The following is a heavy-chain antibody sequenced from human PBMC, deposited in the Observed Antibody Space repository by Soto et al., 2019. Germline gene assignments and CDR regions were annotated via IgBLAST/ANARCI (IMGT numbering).Heavy chain of an antibody. CDR3: ARDPKTTGGQHWAFNYFDS. V-gene: IGHV3-30-3*01. J-gene: IGHJ4*02. CDR1: GFSFSISP. D-gene: IGHD2-8*02. CDR2: ISYDGTNK. Sequence: PGGSLRLSCAASGFSFSISPMHWVRQAPGKGPEWVALISYDGTNKFYADSVKGRFTISRDNSKSTLYLHVDSLRPEDAAVYYCARDPKTTGGQHWAFNYFDSWGQGTLGTVSA.